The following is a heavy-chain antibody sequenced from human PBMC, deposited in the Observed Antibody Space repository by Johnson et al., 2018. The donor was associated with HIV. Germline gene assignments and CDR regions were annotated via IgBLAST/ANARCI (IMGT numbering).Heavy chain of an antibody. Sequence: VQLVESGGGLIQPGGSLRLSCAASGFTVSSNYMGWVRQAPGKGLEWVSVLYSGGSTYYTDSVKGRFTISRDNDKNTLYLQMNSPSPEDTGVYHCARDRHGSGRTNAFELWGRGTKVTVSS. V-gene: IGHV3-66*03. CDR2: LYSGGST. J-gene: IGHJ3*01. CDR1: GFTVSSNY. D-gene: IGHD3-10*01. CDR3: ARDRHGSGRTNAFEL.